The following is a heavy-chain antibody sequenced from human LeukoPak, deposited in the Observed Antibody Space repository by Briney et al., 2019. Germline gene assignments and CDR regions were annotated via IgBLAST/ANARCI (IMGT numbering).Heavy chain of an antibody. V-gene: IGHV3-7*04. CDR2: IKPDGGAM. Sequence: GGSLRLSCAAPGFALSSHWMNWVRQAPGKGLDWVANIKPDGGAMFYVDSVKGRFIISRDNAKNSVDLQMNSLRAKDAAVYYCARASLTGRALDYWGQGILVTVSS. J-gene: IGHJ4*02. CDR3: ARASLTGRALDY. D-gene: IGHD1-1*01. CDR1: GFALSSHW.